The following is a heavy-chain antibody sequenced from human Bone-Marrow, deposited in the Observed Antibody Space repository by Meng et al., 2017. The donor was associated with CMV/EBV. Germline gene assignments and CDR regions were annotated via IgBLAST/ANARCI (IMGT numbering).Heavy chain of an antibody. J-gene: IGHJ6*01. V-gene: IGHV3-11*04. CDR2: ISSSGPTI. CDR3: ARAKDIVVVPASRRSPASYYYYGMDV. D-gene: IGHD2-2*01. Sequence: GESLKISCAASGFTFSDYYMSWIRQAPGKGLEWVSYISSSGPTIYYADAVKGRFTISRDNAKNSLYLQMNSLRAEDTAVYYCARAKDIVVVPASRRSPASYYYYGMDVWGQGTTVTVSS. CDR1: GFTFSDYY.